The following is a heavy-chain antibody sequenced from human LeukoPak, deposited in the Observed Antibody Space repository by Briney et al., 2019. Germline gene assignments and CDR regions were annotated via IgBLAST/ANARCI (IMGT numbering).Heavy chain of an antibody. CDR2: ISGSGGST. J-gene: IGHJ4*02. D-gene: IGHD3-22*01. Sequence: GGSLRLSCAASGFTLSSYAMSRVRQAPGKGLEWVSAISGSGGSTYYADSVKGRFTISRDNSKNTLYLQMNSLRAEDTAVYYCAKLTITYYYDSSGYYPLYYWGQGTLVTVSS. CDR1: GFTLSSYA. V-gene: IGHV3-23*01. CDR3: AKLTITYYYDSSGYYPLYY.